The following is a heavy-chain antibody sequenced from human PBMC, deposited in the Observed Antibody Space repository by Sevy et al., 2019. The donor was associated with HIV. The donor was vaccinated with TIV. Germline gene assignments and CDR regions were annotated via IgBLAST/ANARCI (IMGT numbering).Heavy chain of an antibody. CDR2: ISGFNGDT. J-gene: IGHJ4*02. Sequence: ASVKVSCKASGYTFTNYAISWVRQAPGQGLEWMGWISGFNGDTKNAETFQGRFTMTTDTSTKTAYMDLSSLRSDDTAVYYCVRGTTFYDFWTGGDYWGQGTLVTVSS. CDR1: GYTFTNYA. CDR3: VRGTTFYDFWTGGDY. V-gene: IGHV1-18*01. D-gene: IGHD3-3*01.